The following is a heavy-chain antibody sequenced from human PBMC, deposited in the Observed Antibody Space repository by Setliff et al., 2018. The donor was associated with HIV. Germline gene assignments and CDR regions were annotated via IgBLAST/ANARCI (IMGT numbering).Heavy chain of an antibody. J-gene: IGHJ6*03. D-gene: IGHD3-9*01. CDR2: ISSSSSYI. CDR3: ARPRTGYYYMDV. V-gene: IGHV3-21*01. CDR1: GFTFSSYS. Sequence: GGSLRLSCAASGFTFSSYSMSWVRQAPGKGLEWVSSISSSSSYIDYADSVKGRFTISRDNAQNSLYLQMNSLRAEDTAVYYCARPRTGYYYMDVWGKGTTVTVSS.